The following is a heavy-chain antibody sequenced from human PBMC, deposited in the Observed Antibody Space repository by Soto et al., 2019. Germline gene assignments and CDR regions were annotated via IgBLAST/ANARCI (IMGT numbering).Heavy chain of an antibody. V-gene: IGHV1-8*01. J-gene: IGHJ4*02. CDR2: MNPNSGNT. CDR3: ARGLVDDTVLWFGDTDY. CDR1: GYTFTSYD. Sequence: QVQLVQSGAEVKKPGASVKVSCKASGYTFTSYDINWVRQATGQGLEWMGWMNPNSGNTGYAQKFQGRVTMTRNTSISTAYMELSSLRSEDTAVYYCARGLVDDTVLWFGDTDYWGQGTLVTVSS. D-gene: IGHD3-10*01.